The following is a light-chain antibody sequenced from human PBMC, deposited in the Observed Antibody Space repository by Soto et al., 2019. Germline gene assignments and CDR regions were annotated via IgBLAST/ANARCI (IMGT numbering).Light chain of an antibody. Sequence: EPVLTHSRSSLSLSQGARSTLSCRASQSVSSNFLAWYQEKPGQAPRLLIYGASNRATGIPDRFSGSGSGTYFTLTISSLEPEDFAVYYCQQYGSSGTFGQGTKG. CDR1: QSVSSNF. CDR2: GAS. CDR3: QQYGSSGT. V-gene: IGKV3-20*01. J-gene: IGKJ1*01.